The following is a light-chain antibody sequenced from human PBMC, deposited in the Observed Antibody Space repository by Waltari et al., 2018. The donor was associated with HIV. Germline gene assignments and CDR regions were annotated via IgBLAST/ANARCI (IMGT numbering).Light chain of an antibody. J-gene: IGKJ3*01. V-gene: IGKV3-20*01. Sequence: EIVLTQSPGTLSLSPGESAALSCRASQTVSSTYLAWYQQKPGRAPRLLIYGTSSRAAGIPDRFTGSGSGTDFTLTIKRLEAEDVGIYYCQVYGNSPTLTFGPGTKVDIK. CDR2: GTS. CDR3: QVYGNSPTLT. CDR1: QTVSSTY.